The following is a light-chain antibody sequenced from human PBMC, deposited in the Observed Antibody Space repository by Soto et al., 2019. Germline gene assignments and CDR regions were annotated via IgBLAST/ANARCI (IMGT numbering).Light chain of an antibody. CDR2: RAS. V-gene: IGKV3-15*01. CDR1: QSVGSL. CDR3: QQYNKWPIT. Sequence: DIVLTQSPATLSVSPGEGATLSCRASQSVGSLLAWYQQKPGQAPRLLIYRASTRAAGLPDRFSGSGSETDFTLTISSLQSEDFAVYYCQQYNKWPITFGQGTRLENK. J-gene: IGKJ5*01.